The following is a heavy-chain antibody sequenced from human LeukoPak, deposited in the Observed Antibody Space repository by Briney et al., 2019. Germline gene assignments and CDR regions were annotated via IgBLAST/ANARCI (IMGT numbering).Heavy chain of an antibody. Sequence: SETLSLTCTVSGGSISSYYWSWIRQPPGKGLEWIGYIYYSGSTNYNPSLKSRVTISVDTSKNQFSLKLSSVTAADTAVYYCARGRHTMGFRVFDYWGQGTLVTVSS. CDR2: IYYSGST. J-gene: IGHJ4*02. CDR1: GGSISSYY. V-gene: IGHV4-59*01. D-gene: IGHD3-10*01. CDR3: ARGRHTMGFRVFDY.